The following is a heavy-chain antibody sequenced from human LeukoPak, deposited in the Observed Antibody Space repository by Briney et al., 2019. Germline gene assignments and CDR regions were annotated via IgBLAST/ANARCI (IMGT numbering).Heavy chain of an antibody. CDR1: GFTFSNYW. CDR3: ARDSRGIDY. V-gene: IGHV3-7*01. D-gene: IGHD3-10*01. Sequence: GGSLRLSCAASGFTFSNYWMSWVRQAPGKGLEWVANIKQDGSEKYYVDSVKGRFTISRDNAKNSLYLQMNSLRAEDMAVYYCARDSRGIDYWGQGTLVTVSS. CDR2: IKQDGSEK. J-gene: IGHJ4*02.